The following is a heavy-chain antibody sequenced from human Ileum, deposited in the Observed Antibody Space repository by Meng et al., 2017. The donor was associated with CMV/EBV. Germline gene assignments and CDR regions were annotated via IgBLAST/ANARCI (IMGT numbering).Heavy chain of an antibody. D-gene: IGHD5-12*01. CDR1: GGSFTNYY. CDR2: ITHAGVT. J-gene: IGHJ6*02. CDR3: STGGVDPSQCCMDV. V-gene: IGHV4-34*01. Sequence: SETLSLTCAVHGGSFTNYYWSWLRQAPGKGLEWIGEITHAGVTNYNPSLKSRVTMSLDTSDNHFSLLLISVIAADTAVYYCSTGGVDPSQCCMDVWGQGTTVTVSS.